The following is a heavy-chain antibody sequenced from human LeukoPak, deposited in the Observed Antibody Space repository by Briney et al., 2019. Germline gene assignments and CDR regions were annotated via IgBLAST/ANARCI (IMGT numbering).Heavy chain of an antibody. CDR2: MNPNSGST. V-gene: IGHV1-8*01. CDR3: ARESSIVGAHYFDS. D-gene: IGHD1-26*01. CDR1: GYTFTSYD. Sequence: ASVKVSCKASGYTFTSYDINWVRQATGQGLEWMGWMNPNSGSTGYAQKFQGRVTMTRNTSISTAYMELSSLRSEDTAVYYCARESSIVGAHYFDSWGQGTLVTVSS. J-gene: IGHJ4*02.